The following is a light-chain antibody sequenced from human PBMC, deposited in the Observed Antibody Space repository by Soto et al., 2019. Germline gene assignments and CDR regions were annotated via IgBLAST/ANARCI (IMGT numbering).Light chain of an antibody. Sequence: QSALTQPASVSGSPGQSITISGTGTTGTVGGYNFVSWYQQHPAKAPKLMIYEVSNRPSGVSHRFSGSKSGNTASLTISGLQAEDEADYYCFSYTTSSTLVFGGGTKLTVL. CDR2: EVS. V-gene: IGLV2-14*01. CDR3: FSYTTSSTLV. CDR1: TGTVGGYNF. J-gene: IGLJ3*02.